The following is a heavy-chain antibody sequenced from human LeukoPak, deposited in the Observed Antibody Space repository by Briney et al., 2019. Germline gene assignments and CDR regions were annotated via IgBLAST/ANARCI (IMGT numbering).Heavy chain of an antibody. CDR2: ISYDGNNT. Sequence: PGRSLRLSCVASGFNFRHYGIHWVRQAPGKGPQWVAVISYDGNNTFYADSVKGRFTVFRDNSKNTVFLQMNNLRHEDTALYYCATGDFDFWGQGTLVTVSS. CDR1: GFNFRHYG. J-gene: IGHJ4*02. V-gene: IGHV3-30*03. CDR3: ATGDFDF.